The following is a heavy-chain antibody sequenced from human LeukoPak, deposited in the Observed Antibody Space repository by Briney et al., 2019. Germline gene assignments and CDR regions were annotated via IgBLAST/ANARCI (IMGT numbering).Heavy chain of an antibody. CDR3: ARVGAAAGPYYFDY. D-gene: IGHD6-13*01. V-gene: IGHV1-3*01. CDR2: INAGNGNT. J-gene: IGHJ4*02. Sequence: ASVKVSCKTSGYTFTSYAMHWVRQAPGQRLEWMGWINAGNGNTKYSQKFQVRVTITRDTSASTAYMELGSLRSEDTAVYYCARVGAAAGPYYFDYWGQGTLVTVSS. CDR1: GYTFTSYA.